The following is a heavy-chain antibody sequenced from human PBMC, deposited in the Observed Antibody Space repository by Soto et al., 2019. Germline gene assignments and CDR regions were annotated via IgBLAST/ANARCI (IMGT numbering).Heavy chain of an antibody. Sequence: QVQLVESGGGVVQPGRSLRLSCAASGFTFSSYAMHWVRQAPGKGLEWVAVISYDGSNKYYADSVKGRFTISRDNSKNTLYLQMNSLRAEDPAVYYCARAVAGTFGLAGYWGQGTLVTVSS. CDR1: GFTFSSYA. J-gene: IGHJ4*02. V-gene: IGHV3-30-3*01. CDR2: ISYDGSNK. D-gene: IGHD6-19*01. CDR3: ARAVAGTFGLAGY.